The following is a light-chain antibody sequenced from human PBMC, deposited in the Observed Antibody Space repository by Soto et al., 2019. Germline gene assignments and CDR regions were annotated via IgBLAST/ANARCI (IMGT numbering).Light chain of an antibody. J-gene: IGLJ2*01. CDR3: SSYGGGDTFHVI. CDR1: SSDVGGYNY. Sequence: QSALTQPASVSGSPGQSITISCTGTSSDVGGYNYVSWYQQHPGKAPKLMIYDVSKRPSGVPDRFSGSKSGNTASLTVSGLRADDEAVYYCSSYGGGDTFHVIFGGGTQLTVL. CDR2: DVS. V-gene: IGLV2-8*01.